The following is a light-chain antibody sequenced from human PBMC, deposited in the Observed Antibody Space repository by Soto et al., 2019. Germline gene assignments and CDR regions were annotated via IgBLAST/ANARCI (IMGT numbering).Light chain of an antibody. CDR3: QQRSNWRST. Sequence: DIVLTQSPATLSLSPGERATLSCRASQSVGSYLAWYQQKPGQAPSLLIYDASGRATGIPARFSGSGSGTDFTLPISSLEPEDFAVYYCQQRSNWRSTFGQGTRLEIK. CDR2: DAS. CDR1: QSVGSY. V-gene: IGKV3-11*01. J-gene: IGKJ5*01.